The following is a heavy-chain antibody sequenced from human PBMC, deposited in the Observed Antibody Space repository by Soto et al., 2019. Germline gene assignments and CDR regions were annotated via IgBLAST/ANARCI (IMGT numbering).Heavy chain of an antibody. J-gene: IGHJ2*01. CDR2: INAGNGNT. CDR3: ARELVAAAGPNWYFDL. CDR1: GYTFTSYA. Sequence: VSCNASGYTFTSYAMHWVRHAPGQRLEWMGWINAGNGNTKYSQKFQGRVTITRDTSASTAYMELSSLRSEDTAVYYCARELVAAAGPNWYFDLWGRGTLVTVSS. V-gene: IGHV1-3*01. D-gene: IGHD6-13*01.